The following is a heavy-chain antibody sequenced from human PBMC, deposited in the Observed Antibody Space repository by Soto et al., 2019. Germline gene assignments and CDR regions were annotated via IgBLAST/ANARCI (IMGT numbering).Heavy chain of an antibody. Sequence: QVQLVQSGAEVKKPGSSVKVSCKASGGTFSSYAISWVRQAPGQGLEWMGGIIPIFGTANYAQKFQGRVTITADKSTSTAYMELTSLRSEDTAVYYCARAYCSSTSCYYPYYFDYWGQGTLVTVSS. V-gene: IGHV1-69*06. CDR3: ARAYCSSTSCYYPYYFDY. CDR2: IIPIFGTA. D-gene: IGHD2-2*01. CDR1: GGTFSSYA. J-gene: IGHJ4*02.